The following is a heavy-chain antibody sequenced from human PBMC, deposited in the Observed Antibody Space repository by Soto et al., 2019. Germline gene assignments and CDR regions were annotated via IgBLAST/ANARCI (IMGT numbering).Heavy chain of an antibody. D-gene: IGHD6-19*01. CDR1: GYTFTSYA. V-gene: IGHV1-3*01. CDR3: ARGAVAGLRGYYFDY. CDR2: INAGNGNT. Sequence: QVQLVQSGAEVKKPGASVKVSCKASGYTFTSYAMHWVRQAPGQRLEWMGWINAGNGNTKYSQKFQGRVTITRDTSASTAYMEPSSLRSEDTAVYYCARGAVAGLRGYYFDYWGQGTLVTVSS. J-gene: IGHJ4*02.